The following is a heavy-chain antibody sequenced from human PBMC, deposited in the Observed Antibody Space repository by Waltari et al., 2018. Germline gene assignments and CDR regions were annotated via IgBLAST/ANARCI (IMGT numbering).Heavy chain of an antibody. J-gene: IGHJ4*02. Sequence: QGQLVESGGGVVQPGTSLRLSCEASGFGFDIYGMHWVRQSPGKGLEWVALIWPGGDKTSYGDSVKGRFTVSRDNSKNTLFLEMNSLRVEDTAIYYCTRGPGSGWYLDYWGQGTPVTVSP. V-gene: IGHV3-33*08. CDR3: TRGPGSGWYLDY. D-gene: IGHD6-19*01. CDR1: GFGFDIYG. CDR2: IWPGGDKT.